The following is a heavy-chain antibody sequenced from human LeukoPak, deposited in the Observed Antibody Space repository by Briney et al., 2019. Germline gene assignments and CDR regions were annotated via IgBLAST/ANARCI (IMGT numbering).Heavy chain of an antibody. V-gene: IGHV3-23*01. D-gene: IGHD3-22*01. J-gene: IGHJ4*02. CDR1: GFTFSSYA. Sequence: PGGSLRLSCAASGFTFSSYAMSWVRQAPGKGLEWVSAISGSGDSTYYADSVKGRFTISRDNSKNTLYLQMNSLRSDDTAVYYCARGGVTGYYYDSSGYYYFDYWGQGTLVTVSS. CDR2: ISGSGDST. CDR3: ARGGVTGYYYDSSGYYYFDY.